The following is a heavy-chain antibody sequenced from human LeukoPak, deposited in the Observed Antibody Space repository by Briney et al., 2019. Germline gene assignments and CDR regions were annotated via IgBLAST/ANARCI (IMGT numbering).Heavy chain of an antibody. Sequence: GESLKISCKGSGDSFSNYWIGWVRQMPGKGLEWMGIIYPADSDTRYSPSFQGQVTISADKSISTAYLQWSSLKASDTAMYYCASHTMVRGVIGAFDIWGQGTIVTVSS. CDR2: IYPADSDT. CDR3: ASHTMVRGVIGAFDI. D-gene: IGHD3-10*01. V-gene: IGHV5-51*01. CDR1: GDSFSNYW. J-gene: IGHJ3*02.